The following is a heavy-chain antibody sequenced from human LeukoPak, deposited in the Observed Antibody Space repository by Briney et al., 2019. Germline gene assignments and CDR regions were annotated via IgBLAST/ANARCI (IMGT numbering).Heavy chain of an antibody. CDR2: IYYSGST. Sequence: PSETLSLTCTVSGGSISSSSYYWGWIRQPPGKGLEWIGSIYYSGSTYYNPSLESRVTISVDTSKNQFSLKLSSVTAADTAVYYCARGVITTEDYFDYWGQGTLVTVSS. CDR1: GGSISSSSYY. CDR3: ARGVITTEDYFDY. D-gene: IGHD3-22*01. V-gene: IGHV4-39*01. J-gene: IGHJ4*02.